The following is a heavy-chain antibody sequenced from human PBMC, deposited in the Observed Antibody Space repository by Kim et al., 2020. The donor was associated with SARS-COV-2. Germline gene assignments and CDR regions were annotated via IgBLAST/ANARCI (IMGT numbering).Heavy chain of an antibody. D-gene: IGHD6-19*01. CDR1: GLTLRSYA. CDR2: ITRGGDT. CDR3: VPCVTLADRSGWCTCFDH. Sequence: GGSLRLSCVASGLTLRSYAMNWVRQGPGKGLEWVSSITRGGDTYYAASVKDRFTNSRDNFKDTLSLQMNSLRAEDTGNYYCVPCVTLADRSGWCTCFDHWGQGTLVTVS. J-gene: IGHJ4*02. V-gene: IGHV3-23*01.